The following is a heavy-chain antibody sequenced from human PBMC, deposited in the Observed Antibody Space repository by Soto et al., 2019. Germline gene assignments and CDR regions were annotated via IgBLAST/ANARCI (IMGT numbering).Heavy chain of an antibody. J-gene: IGHJ6*02. CDR1: GGSINSGGYY. V-gene: IGHV4-61*08. Sequence: LSLTCTLSGGSINSGGYYWSWIRQPPGKGLEWIGYIYYSGSTNYNPSLKSRVTISVDTSKNQFSLKLSSVTAADTAVYYCARELDGIDVWGQGTTVTVSS. CDR2: IYYSGST. CDR3: ARELDGIDV.